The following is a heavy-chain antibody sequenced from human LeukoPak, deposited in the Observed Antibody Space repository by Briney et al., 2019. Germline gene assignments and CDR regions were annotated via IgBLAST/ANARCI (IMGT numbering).Heavy chain of an antibody. J-gene: IGHJ4*02. V-gene: IGHV4-30-2*01. D-gene: IGHD6-19*01. Sequence: PSQTLSLTCAVSGGSISSGGYSWSWIRQPPGKGLEWIGYIYHSGSTYYNPSLKSRVTISVDRSKNQFSLGLISVSAADTAVYYCARVARFDYSSGWYDYWGQGTLVTVSS. CDR1: GGSISSGGYS. CDR3: ARVARFDYSSGWYDY. CDR2: IYHSGST.